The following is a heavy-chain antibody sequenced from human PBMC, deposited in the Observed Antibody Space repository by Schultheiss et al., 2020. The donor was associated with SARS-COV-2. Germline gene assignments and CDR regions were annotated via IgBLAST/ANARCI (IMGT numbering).Heavy chain of an antibody. Sequence: ETLSLTCTVSGGSISSGYYWSWIRQPPGKGLEWVANIKQNGAEKYYVDSVKGRFTISRDNAKNSLYLQMNSLRADDTAVYYCARAPNCGGDCYYDYYYDYWGQGTLVTVSS. CDR3: ARAPNCGGDCYYDYYYDY. J-gene: IGHJ4*02. CDR2: IKQNGAEK. D-gene: IGHD2-21*02. CDR1: GGSISSGYY. V-gene: IGHV3-7*01.